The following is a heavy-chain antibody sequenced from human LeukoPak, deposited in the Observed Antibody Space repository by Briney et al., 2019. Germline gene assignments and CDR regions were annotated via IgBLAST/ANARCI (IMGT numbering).Heavy chain of an antibody. V-gene: IGHV7-4-1*02. CDR1: GYTFTSYA. Sequence: ASVKVSCKASGYTFTSYAMNWVRQAPGQGLERMGWINTNTGNPTFAQGFTGRFVFSLDTSVSTAYLQISSLKAEDTALYYCARVVLTPTGPSFDYWGQGTLVTVSS. D-gene: IGHD1-1*01. J-gene: IGHJ4*02. CDR3: ARVVLTPTGPSFDY. CDR2: INTNTGNP.